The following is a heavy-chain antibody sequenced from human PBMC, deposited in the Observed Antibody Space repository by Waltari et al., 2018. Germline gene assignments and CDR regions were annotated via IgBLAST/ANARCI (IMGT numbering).Heavy chain of an antibody. D-gene: IGHD1-1*01. CDR1: GGSFRGYY. Sequence: QVQLQQWGAGLLKPSETLSLTCAVYGGSFRGYYWSWIRQPPGKGLEWIGKTTDSERTKYNPSLKSRISISGDTSKNQFSLTVFSVTAADAAVYYCARGDGTGKNGYWGQGTRVTVSS. CDR3: ARGDGTGKNGY. V-gene: IGHV4-34*02. CDR2: TTDSERT. J-gene: IGHJ4*02.